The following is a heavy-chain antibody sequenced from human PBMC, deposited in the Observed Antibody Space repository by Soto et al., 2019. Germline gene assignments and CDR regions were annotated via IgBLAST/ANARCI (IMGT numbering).Heavy chain of an antibody. CDR1: GWSFSGYY. J-gene: IGHJ3*02. V-gene: IGHV4-34*01. CDR3: AMGRGWYLSAFDI. Sequence: PAETLSLTCAVYGWSFSGYYWSWVRQPPRKGLEWIGGINHNGSTNYNPPLKSRVTIAVDTSKHQFSLKLSSVTAADTSVYYCAMGRGWYLSAFDIWGQGTTVTVSS. CDR2: INHNGST. D-gene: IGHD6-19*01.